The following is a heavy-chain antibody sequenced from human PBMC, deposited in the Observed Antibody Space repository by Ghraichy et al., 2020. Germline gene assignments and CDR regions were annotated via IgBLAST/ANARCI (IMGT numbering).Heavy chain of an antibody. CDR3: AKLAVAADYDAFDI. Sequence: GESLNISCAASGFTFSSYAMSWVRQAPGKGLEWVSDISGSGGSTYYADSVKGRFTISRDNSKNTLYLQMNSLRAEDTAVYYCAKLAVAADYDAFDIWGQGTMVTVSS. CDR2: ISGSGGST. CDR1: GFTFSSYA. J-gene: IGHJ3*02. V-gene: IGHV3-23*01. D-gene: IGHD6-19*01.